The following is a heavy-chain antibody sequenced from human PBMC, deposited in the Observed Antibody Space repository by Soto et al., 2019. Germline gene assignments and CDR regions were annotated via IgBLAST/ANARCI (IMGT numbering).Heavy chain of an antibody. D-gene: IGHD1-1*01. V-gene: IGHV1-18*01. J-gene: IGHJ4*02. Sequence: GASVKVSCKASGYTFTSYGISWVRQAPGQGLEWMGWISAYNSNTNYAQKLQGRVTMTTDTSTSTAYMELRSLISDDTAVYYCARDIPTLLERRPFDYWGQGTLVTVSS. CDR3: ARDIPTLLERRPFDY. CDR2: ISAYNSNT. CDR1: GYTFTSYG.